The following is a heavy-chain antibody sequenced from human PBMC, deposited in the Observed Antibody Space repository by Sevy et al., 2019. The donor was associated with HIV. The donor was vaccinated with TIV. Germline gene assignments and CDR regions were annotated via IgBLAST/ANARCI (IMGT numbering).Heavy chain of an antibody. D-gene: IGHD6-13*01. CDR3: AKEGYTSWYYFDY. Sequence: GGYLRLSCAASGFTFSSYGMHWVRQAPGKGLEWVAVISYDGSNKYYADSVKGRFTISRDNSKNTVHLLMNSLRAEDTAVFYCAKEGYTSWYYFDYWGQGTLVTVSS. J-gene: IGHJ4*02. CDR1: GFTFSSYG. CDR2: ISYDGSNK. V-gene: IGHV3-30*18.